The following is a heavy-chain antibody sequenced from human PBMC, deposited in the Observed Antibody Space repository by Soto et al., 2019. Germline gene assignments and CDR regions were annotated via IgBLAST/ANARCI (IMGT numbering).Heavy chain of an antibody. Sequence: TLSLTCTVSGGSVSSRDYYWSWVRQSPGKGLEWIGYIYFSGSTYYNPSLKSRISMSVDTSKNQFSLRLRSVTAADTAVYYCARDPMPDHYYYGMDIWGQGTAVTVSS. CDR1: GGSVSSRDYY. D-gene: IGHD2-2*01. J-gene: IGHJ6*02. CDR2: IYFSGST. V-gene: IGHV4-30-4*01. CDR3: ARDPMPDHYYYGMDI.